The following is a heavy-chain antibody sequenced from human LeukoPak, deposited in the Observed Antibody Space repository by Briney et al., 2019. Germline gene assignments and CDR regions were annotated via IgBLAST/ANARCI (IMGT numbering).Heavy chain of an antibody. D-gene: IGHD4-17*01. CDR2: IYSGGST. CDR1: GFTVSSNY. Sequence: GGSLRLSCAVSGFTVSSNYISWVRQAPGKGLEWIAVIYSGGSTYYADSVRGRFTISRDNSKNTLYLQMSSLRAEDTAVYYCARDLRYTDPRATGWFDPWGQGTLVTVSS. J-gene: IGHJ5*02. V-gene: IGHV3-53*01. CDR3: ARDLRYTDPRATGWFDP.